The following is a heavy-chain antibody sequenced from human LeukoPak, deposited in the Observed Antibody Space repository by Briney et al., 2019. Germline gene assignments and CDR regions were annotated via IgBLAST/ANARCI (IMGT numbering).Heavy chain of an antibody. J-gene: IGHJ6*02. CDR3: VSRPYYYYGMDV. CDR1: GFTVNSNS. CDR2: IYSGDST. V-gene: IGHV3-53*01. Sequence: GGSLRLSCAASGFTVNSNSMSWVRQATGKGLECVAAIYSGDSTYYPDSVKGRFSISRDNSKNTLYLQMSSLRAEDTAIYYCVSRPYYYYGMDVWGQGTTVTVSS.